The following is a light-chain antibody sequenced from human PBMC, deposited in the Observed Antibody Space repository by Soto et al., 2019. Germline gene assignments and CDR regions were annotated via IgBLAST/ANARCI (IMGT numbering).Light chain of an antibody. CDR3: AEWDDRLHAPV. J-gene: IGLJ3*02. Sequence: QSVLTQPPSASGTPGQRVTISCSGSSSNIGSNTVNWYQQLPGTAPKLLIYSNNQRPSGVPDRFHGSKSGPSASLAISGPECEDEADYAGAEWDDRLHAPVFGGGPKLTVL. CDR2: SNN. V-gene: IGLV1-44*01. CDR1: SSNIGSNT.